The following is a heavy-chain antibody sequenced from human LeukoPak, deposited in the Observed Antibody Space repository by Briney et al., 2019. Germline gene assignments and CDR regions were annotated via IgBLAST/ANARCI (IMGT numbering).Heavy chain of an antibody. CDR1: GFTFSSYS. Sequence: KSGGSLRLSCAASGFTFSSYSMNWVRQAPGKGLEWVSSISSSSSYIYYADPVKGRFTISRDNAKNSLYLQMNSLRAEDTAVYYCARGLRYFDWSGRFDYWGQGTLVTVSS. J-gene: IGHJ4*02. CDR3: ARGLRYFDWSGRFDY. V-gene: IGHV3-21*01. CDR2: ISSSSSYI. D-gene: IGHD3-9*01.